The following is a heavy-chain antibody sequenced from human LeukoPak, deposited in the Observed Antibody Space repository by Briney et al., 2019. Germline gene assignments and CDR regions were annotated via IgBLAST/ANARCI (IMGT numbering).Heavy chain of an antibody. CDR1: GGSISSGSYH. D-gene: IGHD3-10*01. CDR3: ARGTYYPRTDAFDI. CDR2: IYTSGST. J-gene: IGHJ3*02. Sequence: SETLSLTCTVSGGSISSGSYHWSWIRQPAGKGLEWIGRIYTSGSTNYNPSLKSRVTISVDTSKNQFSLKLSSVTAADTAVYYCARGTYYPRTDAFDIWGQGTMVTVSS. V-gene: IGHV4-61*02.